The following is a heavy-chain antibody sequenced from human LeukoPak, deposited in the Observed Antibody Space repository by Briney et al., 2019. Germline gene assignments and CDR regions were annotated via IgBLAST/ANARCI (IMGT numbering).Heavy chain of an antibody. CDR3: AREQDYFDY. V-gene: IGHV6-1*01. CDR1: GDRVSSNSAA. CDR2: TYYRPEWYS. J-gene: IGHJ4*02. Sequence: SQTLSLTCDISGDRVSSNSAAWNWIRQSPSRGLEWLGRTYYRPEWYSDYAVSVKGRIIINADTSENQFSLQLKSVTPEDTAVYYCAREQDYFDYWGQGTLVTVSS.